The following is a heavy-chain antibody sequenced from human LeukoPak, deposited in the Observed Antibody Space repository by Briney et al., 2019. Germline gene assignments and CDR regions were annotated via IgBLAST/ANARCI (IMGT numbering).Heavy chain of an antibody. V-gene: IGHV1-2*02. CDR3: ARDFGRYCSSTSCSDAFDI. CDR2: INPNSGGT. D-gene: IGHD2-2*01. J-gene: IGHJ3*02. CDR1: GYTFTGYY. Sequence: GASVKVSCKASGYTFTGYYMHWVRQAPGQGLEWMGWINPNSGGTNYAQKFQGRVTMTRDTSISTAYMELRSLRSDDTAVYYCARDFGRYCSSTSCSDAFDIWGQGTMVTVSS.